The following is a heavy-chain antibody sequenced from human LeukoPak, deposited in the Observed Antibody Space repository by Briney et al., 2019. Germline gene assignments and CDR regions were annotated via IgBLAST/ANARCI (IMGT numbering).Heavy chain of an antibody. CDR3: AARYYDSSGYYYDY. CDR2: IYHSGST. CDR1: GGSISSGGYS. Sequence: KSSETLSLTCAVSGGSISSGGYSWSWIRHPPGKGLEWIGYIYHSGSTYYNPSLKSRVTISVDRSKNQFSLKLSSVTAADTAVYYCAARYYDSSGYYYDYWGQGTLVTVSS. D-gene: IGHD3-22*01. J-gene: IGHJ4*02. V-gene: IGHV4-30-2*01.